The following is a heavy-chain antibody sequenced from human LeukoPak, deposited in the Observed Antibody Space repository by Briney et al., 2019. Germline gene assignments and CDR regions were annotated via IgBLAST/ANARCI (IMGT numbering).Heavy chain of an antibody. D-gene: IGHD6-6*01. CDR1: GYTFTIDD. Sequence: ASVKVSCKASGYTFTIDDIHWVRQAPGQGLEWMGWMNPNSGNTGYTQKFQGRVTITRNSSISTAYMELSSLRSEDTAVYYCTRGKMAARRGSWFDPWGQGTLVTVSS. CDR2: MNPNSGNT. V-gene: IGHV1-8*03. CDR3: TRGKMAARRGSWFDP. J-gene: IGHJ5*02.